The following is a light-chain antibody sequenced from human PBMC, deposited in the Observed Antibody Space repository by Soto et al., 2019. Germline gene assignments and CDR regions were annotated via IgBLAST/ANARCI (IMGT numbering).Light chain of an antibody. V-gene: IGLV1-51*01. Sequence: QSVLTQPPSVSAAPGQTVTISCSGSSSNIGNNYVSWYQLLLGAAPKLLIYDNNKRPSDIPDRFSGSNSGTSATLGITGLQTGDEADYYCGTWDSGLSSHVFGSGTKLTVL. CDR3: GTWDSGLSSHV. CDR2: DNN. CDR1: SSNIGNNY. J-gene: IGLJ1*01.